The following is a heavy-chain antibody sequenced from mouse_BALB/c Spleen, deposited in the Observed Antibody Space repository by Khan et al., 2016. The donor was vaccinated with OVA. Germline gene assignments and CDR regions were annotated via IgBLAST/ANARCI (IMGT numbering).Heavy chain of an antibody. CDR3: ATPAYDGYYDY. D-gene: IGHD2-3*01. V-gene: IGHV1S137*01. J-gene: IGHJ2*01. CDR1: GYIFTDYA. CDR2: ISTYSGNT. Sequence: QVQLKQSGPELVRPGVSVKISCKGTGYIFTDYAMHWVKQSHAKSLEWIGLISTYSGNTNYNQKFKGKATMTVDKSSSTAYMELARLTSEDSAIXYCATPAYDGYYDYWGQGTTLTVSS.